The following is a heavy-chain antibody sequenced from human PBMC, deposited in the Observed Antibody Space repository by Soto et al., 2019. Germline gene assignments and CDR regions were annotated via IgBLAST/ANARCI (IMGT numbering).Heavy chain of an antibody. Sequence: GGSLRLSCAASGFTFSSYGMHWVRQAPGKGLEWVAVISYDGSNKYYADSVKGRFTISRDNSKNTLYLQMNSLRAEDTAVYYCAKAPDYSKRSWFDPWGQGTLVTVSS. CDR3: AKAPDYSKRSWFDP. D-gene: IGHD4-4*01. J-gene: IGHJ5*02. V-gene: IGHV3-30*18. CDR2: ISYDGSNK. CDR1: GFTFSSYG.